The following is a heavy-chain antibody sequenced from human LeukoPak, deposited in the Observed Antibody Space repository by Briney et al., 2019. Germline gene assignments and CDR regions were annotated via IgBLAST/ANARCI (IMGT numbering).Heavy chain of an antibody. Sequence: SETLSLTCTVSGGSISSYYWSWIRQPPGKGLEWIGYIYYSGSTKYNPSLTSRVTISVDTSKNQFSLKLSSVTAADTAVYYCARSAGYSYGGGEIDYWGQGTLVTVSS. CDR1: GGSISSYY. V-gene: IGHV4-59*01. CDR3: ARSAGYSYGGGEIDY. D-gene: IGHD5-18*01. J-gene: IGHJ4*02. CDR2: IYYSGST.